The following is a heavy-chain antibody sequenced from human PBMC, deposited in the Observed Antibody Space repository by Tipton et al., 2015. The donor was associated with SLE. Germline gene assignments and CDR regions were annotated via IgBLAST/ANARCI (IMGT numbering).Heavy chain of an antibody. J-gene: IGHJ4*02. CDR3: AREPRSGYHDY. Sequence: TLSLTCTVSGGSISGYYWSWVRQPPGKGLEWFGYISFSGLTNYNPSVRSRVSTSMDTSKNQFSLQMSSVTAADTALYYCAREPRSGYHDYWGQGTLVIVSS. D-gene: IGHD3-3*01. CDR1: GGSISGYY. CDR2: ISFSGLT. V-gene: IGHV4-59*12.